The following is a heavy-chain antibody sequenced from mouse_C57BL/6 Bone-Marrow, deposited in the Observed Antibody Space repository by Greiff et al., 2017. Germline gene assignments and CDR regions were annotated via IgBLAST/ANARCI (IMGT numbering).Heavy chain of an antibody. D-gene: IGHD2-3*01. CDR3: TYDGYYVGAY. CDR2: IDPENGDT. J-gene: IGHJ3*01. CDR1: GFNIKDDY. Sequence: VQLKESGAELVRPGASVKLSCTASGFNIKDDYMHWVKQRPEQGLEWIGWIDPENGDTEYASKFQGKATIPADTSSNTAYLQLSSLTSEDTAVYYCTYDGYYVGAYWGQGTLVTVSA. V-gene: IGHV14-4*01.